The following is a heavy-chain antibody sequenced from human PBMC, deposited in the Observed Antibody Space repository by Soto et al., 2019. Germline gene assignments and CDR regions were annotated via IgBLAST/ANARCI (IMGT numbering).Heavy chain of an antibody. CDR1: GFPFSSAW. J-gene: IGHJ4*02. D-gene: IGHD6-13*01. CDR3: ATLTYTSNFDF. V-gene: IGHV3-15*01. Sequence: PGGSLRLSCAASGFPFSSAWMNLVRQCPGKGLEWVGRIKIKGHGGTTDYAAPVKGRFIISRDDSENTVYLQMNSLKTDDTAVYYCATLTYTSNFDFWAPGTLVTVSS. CDR2: IKIKGHGGTT.